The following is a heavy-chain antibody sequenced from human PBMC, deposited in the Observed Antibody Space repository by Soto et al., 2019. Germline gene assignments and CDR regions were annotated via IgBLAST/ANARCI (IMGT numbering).Heavy chain of an antibody. J-gene: IGHJ6*02. CDR1: GGSISSGGYS. CDR2: IYHSGST. CDR3: ARGVASSGYYYYYGMDV. V-gene: IGHV4-30-2*01. D-gene: IGHD3-22*01. Sequence: SETLSLTCAVSGGSISSGGYSWSWIRQPPGKGLEWIGYIYHSGSTYYNPSLKSRVTISVDRSKNQFSLKLSSVTAADTAVYYCARGVASSGYYYYYGMDVWGQGTTVTVSS.